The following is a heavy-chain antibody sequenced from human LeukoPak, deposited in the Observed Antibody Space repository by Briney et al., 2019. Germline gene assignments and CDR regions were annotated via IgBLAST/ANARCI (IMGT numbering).Heavy chain of an antibody. Sequence: GGSLRLSCAASGFTFSSYGMSWVRQAPGKGLEWVSAISGGGGGTYYADSVNGRFTISRDNSKNTLYLQMNSLRAEDTAVYYCAKDLEMATINFDYWGQGTLVTVSS. D-gene: IGHD5-24*01. CDR3: AKDLEMATINFDY. CDR2: ISGGGGGT. V-gene: IGHV3-23*01. J-gene: IGHJ4*02. CDR1: GFTFSSYG.